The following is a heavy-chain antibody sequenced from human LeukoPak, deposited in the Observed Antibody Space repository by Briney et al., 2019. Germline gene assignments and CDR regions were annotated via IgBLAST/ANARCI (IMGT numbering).Heavy chain of an antibody. D-gene: IGHD3-3*01. CDR2: LYSGGRT. Sequence: GGSLRLSCAASGFTFSTYYLTWVRQAPGKGLEWVSVLYSGGRTHYADSVRGRFTISRDSSKNRLYLQMNSLTSEDTAVYYCARDRGAWSRYYDYWGQGTLVTVSS. J-gene: IGHJ4*02. CDR3: ARDRGAWSRYYDY. CDR1: GFTFSTYY. V-gene: IGHV3-53*01.